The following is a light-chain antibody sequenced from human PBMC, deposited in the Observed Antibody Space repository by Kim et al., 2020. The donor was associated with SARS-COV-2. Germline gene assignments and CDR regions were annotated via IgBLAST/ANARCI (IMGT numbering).Light chain of an antibody. CDR2: GAS. V-gene: IGKV3-20*01. CDR3: QQYGCSSLT. Sequence: EKPTPPCRANQFVTSNYIAWYQQRPGQAPRLLISGASNTATGIPDRFSGSGSGTDFTLTISRLEPEDFAVYYCQQYGCSSLTFGGGTKVDIK. J-gene: IGKJ4*01. CDR1: QFVTSNY.